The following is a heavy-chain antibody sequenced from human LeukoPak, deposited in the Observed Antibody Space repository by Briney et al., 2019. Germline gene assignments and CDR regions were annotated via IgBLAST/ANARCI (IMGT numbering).Heavy chain of an antibody. J-gene: IGHJ3*02. V-gene: IGHV1-69*04. CDR1: GGTFSSYA. CDR2: IIPILGIA. CDR3: ARDLAGRRHPIDAFDI. Sequence: SVKVSCKASGGTFSSYAISWVRQAPGQGLEWMGRIIPILGIANYAQKFQSRVTITADKSTSTAYMELSSLRSEDTAVYYCARDLAGRRHPIDAFDIWGQGTMVTVSS.